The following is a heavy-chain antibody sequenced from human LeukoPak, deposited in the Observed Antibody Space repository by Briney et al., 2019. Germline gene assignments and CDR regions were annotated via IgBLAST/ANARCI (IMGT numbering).Heavy chain of an antibody. CDR3: ARGRGYYYGSGSYDY. CDR1: GGSFSGYY. Sequence: SETLSLTCAVYGGSFSGYYWSWIRQPPGKGLEWIGEINHSGSTNYNPSLKSRVTISVDTSKNQFSLKLSSVTAADTAVYYCARGRGYYYGSGSYDYWGQGTLVTVSS. V-gene: IGHV4-34*01. J-gene: IGHJ4*02. D-gene: IGHD3-10*01. CDR2: INHSGST.